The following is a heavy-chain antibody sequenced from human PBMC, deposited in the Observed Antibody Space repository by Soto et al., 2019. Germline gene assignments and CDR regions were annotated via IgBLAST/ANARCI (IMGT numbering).Heavy chain of an antibody. D-gene: IGHD1-26*01. V-gene: IGHV3-33*01. CDR1: GFTFSSYG. Sequence: CLRLSCVASGFTFSSYGMHWVRQAPGKGLEWVAVIWYDASNKYYADSVKGRFTISRDNTKNTMYLQMNSLRAEDTAVYYCARDPIGPGIFDSWGQGTLVTVSS. CDR3: ARDPIGPGIFDS. CDR2: IWYDASNK. J-gene: IGHJ4*02.